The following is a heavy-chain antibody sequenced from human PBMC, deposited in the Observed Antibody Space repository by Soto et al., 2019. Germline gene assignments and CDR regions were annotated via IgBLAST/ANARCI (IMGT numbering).Heavy chain of an antibody. J-gene: IGHJ4*02. CDR1: GFTFSGYN. CDR3: ARVRIPLPGTGGYYFDY. Sequence: EVQLVESGGGLVQPGGSLRLSCAASGFTFSGYNMNWVRQAPGKGLEWVSYISSVSTTIYYADSVKGRFTISRDNAKNSLYLQMNSLRDEDTAVYYCARVRIPLPGTGGYYFDYWGQGTLVTVSS. CDR2: ISSVSTTI. V-gene: IGHV3-48*02. D-gene: IGHD6-19*01.